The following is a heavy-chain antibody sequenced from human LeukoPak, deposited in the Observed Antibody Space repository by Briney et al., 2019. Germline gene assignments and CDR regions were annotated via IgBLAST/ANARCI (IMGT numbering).Heavy chain of an antibody. J-gene: IGHJ4*02. CDR2: IIPIRGIA. V-gene: IGHV1-69*02. Sequence: ASVKVSCKASGGTFSSYTISWVRQDPGQGLEWMGRIIPIRGIATYAQKFQGRVTITADKPTSTAYMELSSLRSEDTAVYYCARARGSSSSDYWGQGTLVTVSS. CDR3: ARARGSSSSDY. D-gene: IGHD6-6*01. CDR1: GGTFSSYT.